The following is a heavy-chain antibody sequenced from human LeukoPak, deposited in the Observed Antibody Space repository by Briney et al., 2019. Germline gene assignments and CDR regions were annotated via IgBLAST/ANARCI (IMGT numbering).Heavy chain of an antibody. CDR2: IRYDGTNK. CDR3: ARASGSAYH. CDR1: GFTFSSYG. D-gene: IGHD1-26*01. V-gene: IGHV3-30*02. J-gene: IGHJ4*02. Sequence: GGSLRLSCAASGFTFSSYGMHWVRQAPGKGLEWVTFIRYDGTNKYYADSVKGRFTISRDNAKNSLYLQMSSLRAEDTAVYYCARASGSAYHWGQGTLVTVSS.